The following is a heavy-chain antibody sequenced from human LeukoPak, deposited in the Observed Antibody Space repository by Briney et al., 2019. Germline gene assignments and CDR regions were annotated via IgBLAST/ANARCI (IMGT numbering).Heavy chain of an antibody. V-gene: IGHV3-23*01. J-gene: IGHJ4*02. CDR2: AGGGGDST. Sequence: GGSLRLSCVASGFTFSSFAMSWVRQAPGKGLEGVASAGGGGDSTNYADSAKGRFTISRESSNNMVYLQMNSVRVEDTATYYCAKDRRQSSNFGFHFEFWGQGALVTVSS. CDR1: GFTFSSFA. CDR3: AKDRRQSSNFGFHFEF. D-gene: IGHD3-3*02.